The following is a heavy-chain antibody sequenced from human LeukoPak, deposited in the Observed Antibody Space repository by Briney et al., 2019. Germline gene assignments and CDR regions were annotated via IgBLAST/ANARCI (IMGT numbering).Heavy chain of an antibody. CDR2: IWNDGSNK. Sequence: PGGSLRLSCAASGFTFSGYGIHWVRQAPGKGLEWVAVIWNDGSNKYYADPVRGRFTISRDNSQNTVYLQMNSLRAEDTAVYYCMRALYSGSFYGMDVWGQGTTVTVSS. CDR1: GFTFSGYG. J-gene: IGHJ6*02. V-gene: IGHV3-33*01. D-gene: IGHD1-26*01. CDR3: MRALYSGSFYGMDV.